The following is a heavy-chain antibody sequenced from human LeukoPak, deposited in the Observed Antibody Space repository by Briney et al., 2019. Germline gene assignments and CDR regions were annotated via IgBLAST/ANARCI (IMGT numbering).Heavy chain of an antibody. CDR3: ARSSRGLGYDFPFDY. Sequence: PSETLSLTCTVSGGSISSGGYYWTWIRQSPGKGLEWMGYIYHSGSTKYNPSLESRVTISVDTSKNQFSLKLRSATAADTAVYYCARSSRGLGYDFPFDYWGQGTLVTVSS. CDR1: GGSISSGGYY. J-gene: IGHJ4*02. CDR2: IYHSGST. V-gene: IGHV4-61*08. D-gene: IGHD3-3*01.